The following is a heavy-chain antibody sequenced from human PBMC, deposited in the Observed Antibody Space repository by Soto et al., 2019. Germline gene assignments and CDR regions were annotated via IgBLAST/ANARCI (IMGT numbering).Heavy chain of an antibody. Sequence: SVKVSCKASGGTFSSYAISWVRQAPGQGLEWMGGIIPIFGTANYAQKFQGRVTITADKSTSTAYMELSSLRSEDTAVYYCARDNRGFMEWFYDYWVQGAMLTVSS. D-gene: IGHD3-3*01. CDR1: GGTFSSYA. CDR3: ARDNRGFMEWFYDY. V-gene: IGHV1-69*06. CDR2: IIPIFGTA. J-gene: IGHJ4*02.